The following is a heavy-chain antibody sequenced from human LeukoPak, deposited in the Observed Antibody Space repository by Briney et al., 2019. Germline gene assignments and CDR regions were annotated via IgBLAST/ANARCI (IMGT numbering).Heavy chain of an antibody. Sequence: GGSLRLSCAASGFTFSSYEMNWDRQAPGKGLEWVSYISSSGSTIYYADSVKGRLTISRDNAKNSLYLQMNSLRAEDTAVYYCARAGEIRLWFWYFDYWGQGTLVTVSS. CDR2: ISSSGSTI. J-gene: IGHJ4*02. D-gene: IGHD5-18*01. CDR3: ARAGEIRLWFWYFDY. V-gene: IGHV3-48*03. CDR1: GFTFSSYE.